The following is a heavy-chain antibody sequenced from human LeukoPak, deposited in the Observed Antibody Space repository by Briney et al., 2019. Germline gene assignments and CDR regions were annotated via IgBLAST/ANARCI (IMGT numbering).Heavy chain of an antibody. J-gene: IGHJ5*02. D-gene: IGHD3-10*01. CDR1: GFSFSNIY. CDR2: VSDTT. V-gene: IGHV3-23*01. Sequence: GGSLRLSCAASGFSFSNIYMSWVRQAPGKGLEWVSTVSDTTYYADSVRGRFTISRDDSKNTLYLQMDSLRAEDTAIYFCARSRGPGSHWFDPWGQGTLVTVSS. CDR3: ARSRGPGSHWFDP.